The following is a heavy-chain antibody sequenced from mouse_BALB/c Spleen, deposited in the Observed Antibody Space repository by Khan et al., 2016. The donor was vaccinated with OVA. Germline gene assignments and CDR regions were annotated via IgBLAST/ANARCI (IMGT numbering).Heavy chain of an antibody. V-gene: IGHV3-2*02. CDR2: ISYSGIT. Sequence: EVQLQESGPGLVKPSQSLSLTCTVTGYSITSDYAWNWIRQFPGNKLEWMGYISYSGITNYNPSLKSRISITRDTSKNQFFLQLNSVTTEDTATYYSARVYGEDFDYWGQGTTLTVSS. D-gene: IGHD2-10*02. CDR1: GYSITSDYA. CDR3: ARVYGEDFDY. J-gene: IGHJ2*01.